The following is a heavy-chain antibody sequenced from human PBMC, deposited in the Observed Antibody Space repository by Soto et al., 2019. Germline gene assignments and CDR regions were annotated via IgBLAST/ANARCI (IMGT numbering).Heavy chain of an antibody. CDR3: ARVGVYYYGMDV. D-gene: IGHD3-10*01. CDR2: IYYSGST. CDR1: GGSISSGGYY. J-gene: IGHJ6*02. V-gene: IGHV4-31*03. Sequence: SETLSLTCTVSGGSISSGGYYWSWIRQHPGKGLEWIGYIYYSGSTYYNPSLKSRVTISVDTSKNQFSLKLSSVTAADTAVYYCARVGVYYYGMDVWGQGTTVTVYS.